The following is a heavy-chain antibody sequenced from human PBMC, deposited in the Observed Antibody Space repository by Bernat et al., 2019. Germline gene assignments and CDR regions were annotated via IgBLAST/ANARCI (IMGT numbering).Heavy chain of an antibody. CDR3: AREGFYGSGSM. J-gene: IGHJ4*02. CDR1: GFTFSSYA. D-gene: IGHD3-10*01. V-gene: IGHV3-23*01. CDR2: ISGSGGST. Sequence: EVQLLESGGGLVQPGGSLRLSCAASGFTFSSYAMSWVRQAPGKGLEWVSAISGSGGSTYYADSVKGRFTISRDNAKNSLYLQMNSLRAEDTAVYYCAREGFYGSGSMWGQGTLVTVSS.